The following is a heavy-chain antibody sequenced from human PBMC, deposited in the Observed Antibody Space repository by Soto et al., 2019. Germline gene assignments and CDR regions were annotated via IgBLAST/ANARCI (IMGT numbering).Heavy chain of an antibody. Sequence: GSLRISCEASRFTVSSNYIIGVQQTPLKGLECVSVIYSGGSTYYADSVKGRFTISRDNSKNTLYLKMNSLRAEDTAVYYCASLFYVTTFYYSGMDVWGQGTTVTVSS. CDR3: ASLFYVTTFYYSGMDV. CDR1: RFTVSSNY. CDR2: IYSGGST. V-gene: IGHV3-53*01. D-gene: IGHD4-4*01. J-gene: IGHJ6*02.